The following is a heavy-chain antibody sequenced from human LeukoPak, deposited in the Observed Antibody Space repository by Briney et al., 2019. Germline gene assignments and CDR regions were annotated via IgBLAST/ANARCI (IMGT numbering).Heavy chain of an antibody. V-gene: IGHV3-23*01. CDR2: ISGSGGST. CDR1: GFTFSSYA. D-gene: IGHD3-22*01. J-gene: IGHJ4*02. Sequence: GGSLRLSCAASGFTFSSYAMSWVRQAPGKGLEWVSAISGSGGSTYYADSVKGRFTISRDNSENTLYLQMNSLRAEDTAVCYCAKTKYYYDSSGYYYDYWGQGTLVTVSS. CDR3: AKTKYYYDSSGYYYDY.